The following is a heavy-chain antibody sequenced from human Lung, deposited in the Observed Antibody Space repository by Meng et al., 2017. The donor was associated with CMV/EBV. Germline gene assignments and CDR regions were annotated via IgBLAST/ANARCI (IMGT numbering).Heavy chain of an antibody. CDR3: LRRSGGSV. CDR2: IPHRGSS. CDR1: GHSSTNHNW. J-gene: IGHJ1*01. V-gene: IGHV4-4*02. D-gene: IGHD3-10*01. Sequence: RESGPAWGKPAETLSLTCAVSGHSSTNHNWWAWVRQPPGKGLEWIGEIPHRGSSAYNPSLKSRVSMSIDKSKNQFSLKLTSVTAADTAVYHCLRRSGGSVWGQGTLVTVSS.